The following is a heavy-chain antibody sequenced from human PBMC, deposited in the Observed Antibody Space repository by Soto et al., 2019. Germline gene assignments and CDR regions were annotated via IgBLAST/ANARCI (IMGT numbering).Heavy chain of an antibody. Sequence: EAQLVESGGGLVQPGGSLRLSRAASGFPFSGYWMSWVRHTPGKGLEWVANTNQDGSGKYYMDSVKGRFTISRDNTENSLYLQMNSLGDDDTGVYYCARDGYHYVMDLWGQGTTVTVSS. CDR1: GFPFSGYW. CDR3: ARDGYHYVMDL. J-gene: IGHJ6*02. CDR2: TNQDGSGK. V-gene: IGHV3-7*04.